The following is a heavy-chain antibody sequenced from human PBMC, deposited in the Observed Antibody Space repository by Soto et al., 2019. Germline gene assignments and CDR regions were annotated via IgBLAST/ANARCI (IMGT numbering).Heavy chain of an antibody. D-gene: IGHD5-18*01. J-gene: IGHJ2*01. CDR1: GYTFTSYG. Sequence: ASVRVSCKASGYTFTSYGISWVRQAPGQGLEWMGWISVYNGNTNYEGRLQGRVTMTTDTSTSTAYMELWSPRSDDTAMYYCARSYSYGSYWYFDLWGRGTLVNRLL. V-gene: IGHV1-18*04. CDR2: ISVYNGNT. CDR3: ARSYSYGSYWYFDL.